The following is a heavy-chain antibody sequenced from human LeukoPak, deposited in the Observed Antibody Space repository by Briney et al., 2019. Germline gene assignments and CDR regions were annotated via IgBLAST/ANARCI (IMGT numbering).Heavy chain of an antibody. D-gene: IGHD3-22*01. Sequence: GGSLRLSCAASGFTFSSYNMNWVRQAPGKGLEWVSSISSSSSYIYYADSVKGRFTISRDNSKNTLYLQMNSLRAEDTAVYYCARERNSSGYYPTKKDWIDYWGQGTLVTVSS. CDR1: GFTFSSYN. CDR2: ISSSSSYI. CDR3: ARERNSSGYYPTKKDWIDY. V-gene: IGHV3-21*01. J-gene: IGHJ4*02.